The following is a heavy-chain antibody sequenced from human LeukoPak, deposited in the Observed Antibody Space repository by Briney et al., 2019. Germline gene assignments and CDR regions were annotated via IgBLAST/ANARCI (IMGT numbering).Heavy chain of an antibody. J-gene: IGHJ4*02. V-gene: IGHV4-28*05. CDR1: GYSISSSNW. D-gene: IGHD6-6*01. Sequence: SDTLSLTCAVSGYSISSSNWWGWIRQPPGKGLEWIGYIYYSGSIYYNPSLKSRVTISVDTSKNQFSLKLSSVTAADTAVYYCARGRGSSRNRGGHYFDYWGQGTLVTVSS. CDR3: ARGRGSSRNRGGHYFDY. CDR2: IYYSGSI.